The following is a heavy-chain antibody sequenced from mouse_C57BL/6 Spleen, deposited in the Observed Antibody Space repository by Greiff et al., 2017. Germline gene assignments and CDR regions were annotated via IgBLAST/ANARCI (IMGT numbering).Heavy chain of an antibody. CDR3: TRGDYYSNPYYFDY. J-gene: IGHJ2*01. D-gene: IGHD2-5*01. Sequence: QVQLKQSGAELVRPGASVTLSCKASGYTFTDYEMHWVKQTPVHGLEWIGAIDPETGGTAYNQKFKGKAILTADKSSSTAYMELRSLTSEDSSVYYCTRGDYYSNPYYFDYWGHGTTLTVSS. CDR1: GYTFTDYE. V-gene: IGHV1-15*01. CDR2: IDPETGGT.